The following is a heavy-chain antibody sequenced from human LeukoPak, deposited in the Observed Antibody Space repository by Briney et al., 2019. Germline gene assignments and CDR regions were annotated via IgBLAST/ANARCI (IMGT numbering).Heavy chain of an antibody. V-gene: IGHV4-34*01. CDR3: ARGVIGGSPDY. J-gene: IGHJ4*02. Sequence: SETLSLTCTVYGGSFSGYYWSWIRHPPGKGLECIGEINRSGSTNYNPSLKSRVTISVDTSKNQFSLKLSSVTAADTDVYYCARGVIGGSPDYWGQGTLVTVSS. CDR1: GGSFSGYY. D-gene: IGHD3-16*01. CDR2: INRSGST.